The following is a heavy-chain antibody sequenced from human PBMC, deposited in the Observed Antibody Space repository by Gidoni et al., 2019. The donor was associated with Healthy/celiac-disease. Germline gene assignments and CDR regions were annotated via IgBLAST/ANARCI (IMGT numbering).Heavy chain of an antibody. CDR2: IWYDGSNK. J-gene: IGHJ3*02. CDR3: ARDSSWTSEGAFDI. CDR1: GFTFRSYG. Sequence: QVQLVESGGCVVQPGRSLRLSCSASGFTFRSYGMHWVRQAPGKGLEWVAVIWYDGSNKYYADSVKGRFTISRDNSKNTLYLQMNSLRAEDTAVYYCARDSSWTSEGAFDIWGQGTMVTVSS. D-gene: IGHD3-3*01. V-gene: IGHV3-33*08.